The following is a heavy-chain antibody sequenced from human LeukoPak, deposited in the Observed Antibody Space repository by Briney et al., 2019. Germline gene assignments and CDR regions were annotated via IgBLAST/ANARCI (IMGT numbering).Heavy chain of an antibody. CDR3: AREQGWTSDYYGMDV. Sequence: PGGSLRRSCAASGFSFNSYWMAWVRQAPGKGLEWVANIKEDGSDNRYVDSVKGRFTISRDNARSSLYLQMNSLRVEDTAIYYCAREQGWTSDYYGMDVWGHGTTVTVSS. V-gene: IGHV3-7*01. J-gene: IGHJ6*02. D-gene: IGHD6-19*01. CDR1: GFSFNSYW. CDR2: IKEDGSDN.